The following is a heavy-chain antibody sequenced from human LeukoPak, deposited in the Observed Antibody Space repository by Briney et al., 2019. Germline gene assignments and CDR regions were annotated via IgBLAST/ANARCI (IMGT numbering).Heavy chain of an antibody. CDR2: IYYSGST. D-gene: IGHD1-1*01. J-gene: IGHJ4*02. V-gene: IGHV4-39*07. Sequence: SETLSLTCTVSGGSISSYYWGWIRQPPGKGLEWIGSIYYSGSTYYNPSLKSRVTISVDTSKNQFSLKLSSVTAADTAVYYCARATTGAHDYWGQGTLVTVSS. CDR3: ARATTGAHDY. CDR1: GGSISSYY.